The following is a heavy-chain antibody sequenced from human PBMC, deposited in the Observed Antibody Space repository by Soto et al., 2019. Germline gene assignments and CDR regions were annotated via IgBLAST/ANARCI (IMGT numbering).Heavy chain of an antibody. D-gene: IGHD3-22*01. CDR2: ISGSGGST. J-gene: IGHJ6*02. CDR1: GFTFSSYA. V-gene: IGHV3-23*01. Sequence: GGSLRLSCAASGFTFSSYAMSWVRQAPGKGLEWVSAISGSGGSTYYADSVKGRFTISRDNSKNTLYLQMNSLRAEDTAVYYCAKSRVYYDSSGYYSPQAYYYYGMDVWGQGTTVTVSS. CDR3: AKSRVYYDSSGYYSPQAYYYYGMDV.